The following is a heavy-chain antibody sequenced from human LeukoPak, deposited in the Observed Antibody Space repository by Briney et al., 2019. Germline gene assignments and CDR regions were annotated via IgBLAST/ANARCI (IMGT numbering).Heavy chain of an antibody. V-gene: IGHV3-30*04. Sequence: GGSLRLSCAASGFTFSSYAMHWVRQAPGKGLEWVAVISYDGSNKYYADSVKGRFTISRDNSKNTLYLQMNSLRAEDTAVYYCARGSIAARPVDYWGQGTLVTVSS. D-gene: IGHD6-6*01. J-gene: IGHJ4*02. CDR3: ARGSIAARPVDY. CDR1: GFTFSSYA. CDR2: ISYDGSNK.